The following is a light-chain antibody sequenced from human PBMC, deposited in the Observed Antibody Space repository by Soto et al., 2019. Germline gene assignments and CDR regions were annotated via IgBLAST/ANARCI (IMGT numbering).Light chain of an antibody. CDR3: QQRSNWPPS. CDR2: GAS. J-gene: IGKJ4*01. CDR1: QSVTSY. V-gene: IGKV3-11*01. Sequence: EIVLTQSPATLSLSPGERATLSCRASQSVTSYLAWYQQKPGQAPRLLISGASNRATGIPGRFSGSGSGTDFTLTISSLEPEDFAVYYCQQRSNWPPSFGGGTKVEIK.